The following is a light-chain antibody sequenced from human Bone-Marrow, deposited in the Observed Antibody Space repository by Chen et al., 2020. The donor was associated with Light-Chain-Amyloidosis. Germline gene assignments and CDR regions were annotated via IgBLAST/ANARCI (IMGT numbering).Light chain of an antibody. CDR2: EVT. V-gene: IGLV2-14*01. J-gene: IGLJ1*01. Sequence: QSALTQPASVSGPPGQPIPIPCPGTSSDVGGDNHVSWYQQHQDKAPKLMIYEVTNRPSWVPDRFSGSKSDNTASLTISGLQTEDEADYFCSSYTITNTLVFGSGTRVTVL. CDR3: SSYTITNTLV. CDR1: SSDVGGDNH.